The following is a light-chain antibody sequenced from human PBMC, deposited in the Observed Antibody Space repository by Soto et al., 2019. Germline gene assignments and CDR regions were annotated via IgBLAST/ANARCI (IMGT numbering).Light chain of an antibody. V-gene: IGKV3-20*01. Sequence: ETVLTQSPATLSLSPGERATLSCRASQTIRSNYLAWYRQTPGQAPRLLIYGASNRATGIADRFSGSGSGTDLTLIISRLAPDDFALYYCQQYGSSPWTFGQGTKLEIK. CDR1: QTIRSNY. CDR2: GAS. CDR3: QQYGSSPWT. J-gene: IGKJ1*01.